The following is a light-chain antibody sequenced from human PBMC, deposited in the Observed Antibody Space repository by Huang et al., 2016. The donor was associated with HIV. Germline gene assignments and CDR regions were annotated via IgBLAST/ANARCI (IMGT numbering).Light chain of an antibody. CDR2: ASS. CDR1: QSISSD. J-gene: IGKJ4*01. V-gene: IGKV1-39*01. Sequence: DIQMTQSPSSLSASVGDRVTTTCRASQSISSDLNWYQQKPGKAPKLLIDASSSMQSGVPARFSVSGSGTDFTLTISSLQPEDFATYYCQQSYSSLTFGGGTKVEIK. CDR3: QQSYSSLT.